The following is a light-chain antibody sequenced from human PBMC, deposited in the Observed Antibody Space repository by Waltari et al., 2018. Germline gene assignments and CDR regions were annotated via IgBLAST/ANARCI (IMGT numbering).Light chain of an antibody. CDR1: SSDVGGYNY. Sequence: QSALAPPASVSGSPGQSITIYCTGTSSDVGGYNYVSWYQQHPGKAPKLMIYDVSNRPSGVSNRFSGSKSGNTASLTISGLQAEDEADYYCSSYTSSSTPWVFGGGTKLTVL. CDR2: DVS. CDR3: SSYTSSSTPWV. J-gene: IGLJ3*02. V-gene: IGLV2-14*01.